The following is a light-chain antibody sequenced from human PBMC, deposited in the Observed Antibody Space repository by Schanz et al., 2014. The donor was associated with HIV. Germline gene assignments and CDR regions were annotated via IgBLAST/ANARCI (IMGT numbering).Light chain of an antibody. J-gene: IGLJ2*01. CDR2: EGS. CDR3: SSYTSSSTLE. Sequence: QSALTQPPSASGSPGQSVTISCTGTSSDVGGYKYVSWYQQYPGKAPKLMIYEGSKRPSGVSNRFSGSKSGNTASLTISGLQAEDEADYYCSSYTSSSTLEFGGGTKVTVL. V-gene: IGLV2-14*01. CDR1: SSDVGGYKY.